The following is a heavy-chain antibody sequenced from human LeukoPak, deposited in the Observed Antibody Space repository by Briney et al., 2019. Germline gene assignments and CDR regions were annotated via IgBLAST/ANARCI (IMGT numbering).Heavy chain of an antibody. J-gene: IGHJ6*03. Sequence: SETLSLTCAVYGGSFSGYYWNWIRQPPGKGLEWIGEINHSGSTIYNPSLKSRVTISVDTSKNQFSLRLNSVTAADTAVYYCARVEGYYYYYMDVWGKGTTVTVSS. CDR3: ARVEGYYYYYMDV. D-gene: IGHD5-24*01. CDR2: INHSGST. V-gene: IGHV4-34*01. CDR1: GGSFSGYY.